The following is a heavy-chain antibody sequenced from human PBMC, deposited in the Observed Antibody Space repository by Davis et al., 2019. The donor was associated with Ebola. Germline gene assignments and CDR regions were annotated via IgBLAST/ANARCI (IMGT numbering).Heavy chain of an antibody. V-gene: IGHV4-30-2*01. Sequence: MPSETLSLTCAVSGGSISSGGYSWSWIRQPPGKGLEWIGYIYHSGSTYYNPSLKSRVTISVDTSKNQFSLRLSSVTAADTAVYYCARENGGTGMTYPMDYWGQGILVTVSS. D-gene: IGHD1-20*01. CDR1: GGSISSGGYS. CDR3: ARENGGTGMTYPMDY. J-gene: IGHJ4*02. CDR2: IYHSGST.